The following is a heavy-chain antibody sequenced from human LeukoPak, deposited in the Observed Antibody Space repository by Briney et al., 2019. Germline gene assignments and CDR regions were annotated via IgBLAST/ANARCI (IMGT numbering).Heavy chain of an antibody. D-gene: IGHD5-18*01. Sequence: PSETLSLTCTVYGGSFTDYYWTWIRQPPGKGLEWIGEINHSGSTNYNASLKSRVTISVDTSKNQFSLKLSSVTAADTAVYYCARAKAGYSYGPDAFDIWGQGTMVTVSS. CDR3: ARAKAGYSYGPDAFDI. CDR2: INHSGST. J-gene: IGHJ3*02. V-gene: IGHV4-34*01. CDR1: GGSFTDYY.